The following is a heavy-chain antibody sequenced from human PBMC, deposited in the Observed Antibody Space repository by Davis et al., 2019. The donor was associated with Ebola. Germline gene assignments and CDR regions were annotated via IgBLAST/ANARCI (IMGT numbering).Heavy chain of an antibody. D-gene: IGHD4-17*01. CDR2: IYHSGST. Sequence: PSETLSLTCTVSGGSISSGGYSWSWIRQPPGKGLEWIGYIYHSGSTYYNPSLKSRVTISVDRSKNQFSLKLSSVTAADAAVYYCARDAYGDPHGNFDYWGQGTLVTVSS. CDR1: GGSISSGGYS. CDR3: ARDAYGDPHGNFDY. J-gene: IGHJ4*02. V-gene: IGHV4-30-2*01.